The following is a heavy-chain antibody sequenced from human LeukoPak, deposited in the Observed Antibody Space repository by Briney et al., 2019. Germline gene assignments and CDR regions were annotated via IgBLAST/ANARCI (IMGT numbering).Heavy chain of an antibody. Sequence: SETLSLTCTVSGGSISSSSYYWGWIRQPPGKGLEWIGSIYYSGSTYYNPSLKSRVTISVDTSKNQFSLKLSSVTAADTAVYYCACPRTGSGSFGSDAFDIWGQGTMVTVSS. V-gene: IGHV4-39*01. CDR3: ACPRTGSGSFGSDAFDI. D-gene: IGHD1-26*01. CDR1: GGSISSSSYY. J-gene: IGHJ3*02. CDR2: IYYSGST.